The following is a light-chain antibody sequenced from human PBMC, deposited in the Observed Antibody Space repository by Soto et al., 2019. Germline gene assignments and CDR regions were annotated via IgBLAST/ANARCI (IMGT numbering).Light chain of an antibody. CDR1: SSDVGRYNY. V-gene: IGLV2-11*01. CDR2: DVS. CDR3: CSYAGSYYS. Sequence: QSVLTQPRSVSGSPGQSVTISCTGTSSDVGRYNYVSWYQHHPGKAPKLMIYDVSTRPSGVPDRFSGSKSGTKASLTISGLKADDEAHYHCCSYAGSYYSFGTGTK. J-gene: IGLJ1*01.